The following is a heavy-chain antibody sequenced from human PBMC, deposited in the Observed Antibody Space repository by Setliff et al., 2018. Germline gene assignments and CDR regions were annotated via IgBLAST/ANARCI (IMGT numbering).Heavy chain of an antibody. V-gene: IGHV4-4*07. D-gene: IGHD6-13*01. CDR3: ARALGGISAAGNNWLDS. Sequence: PSETLSLTCSVSGDPIDSYYWSWVRQSAGRGLEWIGRTYGGGATNYNPSLKARLTISVDNSKNQFSLQLTSVTSLRSEDTAVYYCARALGGISAAGNNWLDSWGQGTLVTVSS. J-gene: IGHJ5*01. CDR2: TYGGGAT. CDR1: GDPIDSYY.